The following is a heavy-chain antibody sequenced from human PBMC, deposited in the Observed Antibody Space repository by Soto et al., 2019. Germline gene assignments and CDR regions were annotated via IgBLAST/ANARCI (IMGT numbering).Heavy chain of an antibody. J-gene: IGHJ6*02. V-gene: IGHV1-69*13. CDR1: GGTFSSYA. Sequence: GASVKVSCKASGGTFSSYAISWVRQAPGQGLDWMGGIILIFGTANYAQKFQGRVTITADESTSTAYMELSSLRSEDTAVYYCASRRFLEWRSDYYYGMDVWGQGTTVTVSS. D-gene: IGHD3-3*01. CDR3: ASRRFLEWRSDYYYGMDV. CDR2: IILIFGTA.